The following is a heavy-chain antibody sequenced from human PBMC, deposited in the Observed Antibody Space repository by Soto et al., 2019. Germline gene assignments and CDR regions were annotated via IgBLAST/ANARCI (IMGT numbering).Heavy chain of an antibody. Sequence: PSETLSLTCTVSGGSISSGDYYWSWIRQPPGKGLEWIGYIYYSGSTYYNPSLKSRVTISVDTSKNQFSLKLSSVTAADTAVYYCARAFYYGDYSHYYGMDVWGQGTTVTVSS. J-gene: IGHJ6*02. CDR1: GGSISSGDYY. CDR2: IYYSGST. D-gene: IGHD4-17*01. V-gene: IGHV4-30-4*01. CDR3: ARAFYYGDYSHYYGMDV.